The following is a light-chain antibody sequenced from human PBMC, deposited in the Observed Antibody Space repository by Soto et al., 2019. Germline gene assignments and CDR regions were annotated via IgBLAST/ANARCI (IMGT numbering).Light chain of an antibody. CDR1: QSVSSN. CDR2: GAS. J-gene: IGKJ1*01. V-gene: IGKV3-15*01. Sequence: EIVMTQSPGTLSVSPGERATLSCRASQSVSSNLAWYQQKPGQAPRLLIYGASTRATGIPARFSGSGSETEFTLTISSLQSEDFAVYYCQQFDNWPRTFGQGTKVAIK. CDR3: QQFDNWPRT.